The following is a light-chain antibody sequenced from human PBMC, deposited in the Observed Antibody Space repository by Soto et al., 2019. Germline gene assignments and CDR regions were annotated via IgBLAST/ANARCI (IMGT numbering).Light chain of an antibody. CDR2: LNSDGSH. J-gene: IGLJ3*02. CDR1: SGRNNYA. Sequence: QLVLTQSPSASASLGASVKLTCTLSSGRNNYAIAWHQQQPGKGPRYLMKLNSDGSHIRGDDIPDRFSGFSSGAERYLTISNLQSEDEADYYCQTWATDIRWQFGGGTKVTVL. CDR3: QTWATDIRWQ. V-gene: IGLV4-69*01.